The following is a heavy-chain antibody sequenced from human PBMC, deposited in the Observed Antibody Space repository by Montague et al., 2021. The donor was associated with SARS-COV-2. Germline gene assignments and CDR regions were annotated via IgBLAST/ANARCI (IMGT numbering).Heavy chain of an antibody. CDR2: IYFTGKT. V-gene: IGHV4-39*02. D-gene: IGHD6-19*01. CDR3: ASGWTLFD. CDR1: GDSISRSHYF. Sequence: SETLSLTCSVSGDSISRSHYFWAWIRQPPGMGLEWIGSIYFTGKTYYHPSLKSRVTISIDTSKNHFSLRLSSVTAADSAVYYCASGWTLFDWGQGTLVTVSS. J-gene: IGHJ4*02.